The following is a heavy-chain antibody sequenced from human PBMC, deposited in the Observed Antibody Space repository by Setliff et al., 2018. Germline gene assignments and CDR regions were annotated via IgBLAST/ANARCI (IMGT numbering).Heavy chain of an antibody. Sequence: ASVKVSCKASGGTFSSYAISWVRQAPGQGLEWMGVINPSDGSTTYAQKFQGRVKMTRDTSTNTVYMQLSSLRSEDTAVYYCARESTAKNFWGEYSDYWGQGTLVTVS. CDR1: GGTFSSYA. CDR3: ARESTAKNFWGEYSDY. D-gene: IGHD3-3*01. CDR2: INPSDGST. J-gene: IGHJ4*02. V-gene: IGHV1-46*01.